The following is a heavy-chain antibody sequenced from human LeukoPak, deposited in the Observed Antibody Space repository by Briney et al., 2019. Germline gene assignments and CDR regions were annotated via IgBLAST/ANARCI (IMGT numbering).Heavy chain of an antibody. CDR3: ARASAPIYYDSSGYYQYYFDY. V-gene: IGHV4-4*02. J-gene: IGHJ4*02. CDR1: GGSISSSNW. Sequence: SETLSLTCAVSGGSISSSNWWSWVRQPPGKGLEWIGEIYHSGSTNYNPSLKSRVTISVDKSKNQFSLKLSSVTAADTAVYYCARASAPIYYDSSGYYQYYFDYWGQGTLVTVSS. CDR2: IYHSGST. D-gene: IGHD3-22*01.